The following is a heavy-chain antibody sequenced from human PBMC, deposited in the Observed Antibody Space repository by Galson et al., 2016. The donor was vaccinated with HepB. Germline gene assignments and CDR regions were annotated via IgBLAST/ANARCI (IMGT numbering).Heavy chain of an antibody. V-gene: IGHV3-21*01. Sequence: SLRLSCAASGFPFRTYSINWVRQAPGTGLEWVSSISSSSNYIYYANSVTGRFTVSIDNAKNSLYLQMNRLRAEATAVPYCATGSWFYCRGGSPCYFDYWGQGTLVTVSS. D-gene: IGHD2-15*01. CDR2: ISSSSNYI. CDR3: ATGSWFYCRGGSPCYFDY. CDR1: GFPFRTYS. J-gene: IGHJ4*02.